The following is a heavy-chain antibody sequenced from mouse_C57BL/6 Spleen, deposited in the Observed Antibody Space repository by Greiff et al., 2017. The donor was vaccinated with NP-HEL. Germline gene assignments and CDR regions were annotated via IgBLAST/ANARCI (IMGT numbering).Heavy chain of an antibody. CDR2: IWSGGST. D-gene: IGHD2-2*01. CDR1: GFSLTSYG. J-gene: IGHJ4*01. V-gene: IGHV2-2*01. CDR3: ARNLVRDAMDY. Sequence: VQLQQSGPGLVQPSQSLSITCIVSGFSLTSYGVHWVRQSPGKGLEWLGVIWSGGSTDYNAAFISRLSISKDNSKSQVFFKMNSLQADDTAIYYCARNLVRDAMDYWGQGTSVTVSS.